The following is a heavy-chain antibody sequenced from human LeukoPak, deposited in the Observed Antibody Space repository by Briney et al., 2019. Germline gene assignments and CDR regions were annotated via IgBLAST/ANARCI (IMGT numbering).Heavy chain of an antibody. J-gene: IGHJ5*02. CDR1: GGSISSYY. D-gene: IGHD4-17*01. Sequence: PSETLSLTCSVSGGSISSYYWSWIRQPPGKGLEGIGYIYYSGCTKYIPSRKSRVTISEDTSKNQYSLELSSVTAADTAVYYCARVYMGYGDYWGGWFDPWGQGTLVTVSS. V-gene: IGHV4-59*01. CDR2: IYYSGCT. CDR3: ARVYMGYGDYWGGWFDP.